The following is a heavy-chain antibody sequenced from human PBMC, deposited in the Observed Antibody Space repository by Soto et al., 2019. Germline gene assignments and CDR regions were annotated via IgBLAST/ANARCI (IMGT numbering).Heavy chain of an antibody. CDR1: GFSFDDSV. CDR3: AKDMGPYCGGDCYSFDY. D-gene: IGHD2-21*02. Sequence: PGGSLSLSGAASGFSFDDSVMPWVRQAPVKVLGWVSGISWNSGRIDYADSVKGRFTISRDNAKKSLYLQMNSLRAEDTALYYCAKDMGPYCGGDCYSFDYWGQGTLVTVSS. V-gene: IGHV3-9*01. CDR2: ISWNSGRI. J-gene: IGHJ4*02.